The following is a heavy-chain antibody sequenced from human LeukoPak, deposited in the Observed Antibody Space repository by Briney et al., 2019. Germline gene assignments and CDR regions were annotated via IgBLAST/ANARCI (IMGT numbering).Heavy chain of an antibody. CDR2: ISAYNGNT. J-gene: IGHJ6*02. CDR1: GYTFTSYG. D-gene: IGHD4-17*01. CDR3: ARDGPDGDYPPVGYYYYGMDV. V-gene: IGHV1-18*01. Sequence: GASVKVSCKASGYTFTSYGISWVRQAPGQGLEWMGWISAYNGNTNYAQKLQGRVTMTTDTSTSTAYMELRSLRSDDTAVYYCARDGPDGDYPPVGYYYYGMDVWGQGTTVTVSS.